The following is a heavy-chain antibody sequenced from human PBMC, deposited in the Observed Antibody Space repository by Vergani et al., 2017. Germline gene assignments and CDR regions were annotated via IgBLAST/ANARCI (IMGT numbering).Heavy chain of an antibody. CDR1: GFTFSSYG. V-gene: IGHV3-7*01. Sequence: VQLVESGGGVVQPGGSLRLSCAASGFTFSSYGMHWVRQAPGKGLEWVANIKQDGSEKYYVDSVKGRFTISRENAKNSLYLQMNSLRAEDTAVYYCAKPRSSGWFDYWGQGTLVTVSS. CDR3: AKPRSSGWFDY. D-gene: IGHD6-19*01. CDR2: IKQDGSEK. J-gene: IGHJ4*02.